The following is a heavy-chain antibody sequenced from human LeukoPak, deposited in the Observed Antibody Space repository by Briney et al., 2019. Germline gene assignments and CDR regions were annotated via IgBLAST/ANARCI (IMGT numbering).Heavy chain of an antibody. CDR1: GFTFSSYG. J-gene: IGHJ6*02. CDR2: ISGSGGST. V-gene: IGHV3-23*01. D-gene: IGHD2-2*01. CDR3: AKETQEYYYYYYGMDV. Sequence: SGGSLRLSCAASGFTFSSYGMHWVRQAPGKGLEWVSAISGSGGSTYYADSVKGRFTISRDNSKNTLYLQMNSLRAEDTAVYYCAKETQEYYYYYYGMDVWGQGTTVTVSS.